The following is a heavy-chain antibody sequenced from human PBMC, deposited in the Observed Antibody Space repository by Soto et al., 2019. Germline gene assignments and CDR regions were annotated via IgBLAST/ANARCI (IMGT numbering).Heavy chain of an antibody. D-gene: IGHD1-26*01. V-gene: IGHV4-59*01. CDR1: GGSISGYY. Sequence: SETLSLTCNVSGGSISGYYWSWIRQSPGKGLEYIGYIYYRGSTNYNTSLKSRVTMSVDTSRNQFSLKMNSVTAADTAVYYCARQQLLPFYYALDVWGQGTTVTVSS. J-gene: IGHJ6*02. CDR2: IYYRGST. CDR3: ARQQLLPFYYALDV.